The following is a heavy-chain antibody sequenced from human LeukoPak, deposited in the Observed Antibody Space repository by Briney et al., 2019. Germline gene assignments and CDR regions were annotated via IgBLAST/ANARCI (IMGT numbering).Heavy chain of an antibody. V-gene: IGHV1-2*06. CDR1: GYTFTGYY. CDR3: ARDHPDCSADSCYS. CDR2: INPNSGGT. Sequence: GASVKVSCKASGYTFTGYYMHWVRQAPGQGLEWMGRINPNSGGTNYAQKFQGRVTMTRDASISTAYMELSGLTSDDTAVYYCARDHPDCSADSCYSWGQGTLVTVSS. D-gene: IGHD2-15*01. J-gene: IGHJ4*02.